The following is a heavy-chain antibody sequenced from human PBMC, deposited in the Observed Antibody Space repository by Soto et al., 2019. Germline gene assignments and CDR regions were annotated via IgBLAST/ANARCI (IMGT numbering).Heavy chain of an antibody. CDR2: ISGTGGNT. CDR1: GFTFSSYA. D-gene: IGHD1-20*01. V-gene: IGHV3-23*01. J-gene: IGHJ4*02. CDR3: VKAVYLLDFDY. Sequence: GGSLRLSCAASGFTFSSYAMTLVRQAPGKGLEWVSTISGTGGNTYYADSVKGRFTISRDNSKNTVYLQMNSLRAEDTAVYYCVKAVYLLDFDYWGQGTLVTVSS.